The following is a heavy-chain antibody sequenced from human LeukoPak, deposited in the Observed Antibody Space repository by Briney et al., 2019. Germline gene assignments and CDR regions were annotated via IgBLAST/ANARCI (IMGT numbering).Heavy chain of an antibody. D-gene: IGHD6-6*01. CDR3: AREARTSPVDAFDI. V-gene: IGHV3-53*01. Sequence: GGSLRLSCAASGFTVSSNYMSWVRQAPGKGLEWVSVIYSGGSTYYADFVKGRFTISRDNSKNTLYLQMNSLRAEDTAVYYCAREARTSPVDAFDIWGQGTMVTVSS. CDR1: GFTVSSNY. J-gene: IGHJ3*02. CDR2: IYSGGST.